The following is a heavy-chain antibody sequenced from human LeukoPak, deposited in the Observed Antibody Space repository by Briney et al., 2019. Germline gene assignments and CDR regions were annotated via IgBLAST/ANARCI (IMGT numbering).Heavy chain of an antibody. CDR2: IKQDGSEK. D-gene: IGHD3-10*01. CDR3: AKGYYYYFDY. V-gene: IGHV3-7*01. Sequence: GGSLRLSCAASGFTFISYWMSWVRQAPGKGLEWVANIKQDGSEKYYVDSVKGRFTISRDNAKNSLYLQMNSLRAEDTAVYYCAKGYYYYFDYWGQGTLVTVSS. CDR1: GFTFISYW. J-gene: IGHJ4*02.